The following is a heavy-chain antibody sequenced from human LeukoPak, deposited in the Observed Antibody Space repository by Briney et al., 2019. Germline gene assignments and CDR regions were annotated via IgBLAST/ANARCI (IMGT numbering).Heavy chain of an antibody. CDR2: IFYDGDT. V-gene: IGHV4-59*12. CDR3: ARGFYYGYNDH. J-gene: IGHJ4*02. D-gene: IGHD5-24*01. Sequence: LETLSLTCTVSGGSISNYYWSWIRQPPGKGLEWIGYIFYDGDTNYNPSLRSRVTISVDTSKNQFSLKLSSVTAADTAVYYCARGFYYGYNDHWGQGTLVTVSS. CDR1: GGSISNYY.